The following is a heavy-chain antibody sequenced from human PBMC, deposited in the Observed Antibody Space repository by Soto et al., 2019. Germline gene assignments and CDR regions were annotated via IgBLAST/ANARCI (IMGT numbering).Heavy chain of an antibody. V-gene: IGHV1-24*01. CDR1: GYTLTQLC. CDR3: GTLCLGSWVQGEYDFDD. J-gene: IGHJ4*02. Sequence: ASGKVSRKVSGYTLTQLCMHWVRQAPGKGLEWMGGFDPEDGDTIYAQKFQGRVTMTEDTSTDPAQQGPSSRRSEAPGVDLRGTLCLGSWVQGEYDFDDWGRGTVVTVSS. CDR2: FDPEDGDT. D-gene: IGHD1-26*01.